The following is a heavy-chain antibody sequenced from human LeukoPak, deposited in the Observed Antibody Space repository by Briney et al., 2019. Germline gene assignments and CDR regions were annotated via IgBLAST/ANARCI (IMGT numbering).Heavy chain of an antibody. Sequence: SETLSLTCTVSGDSNRSYYWSWIRQSAGKGLEWIGRIYTSGSTNYNPSLKSRVSMSVDTSKNQFSLRLRSVTAADTAVYYCARESGYYYDTSGYTFDYWGQGILVTVSS. CDR3: ARESGYYYDTSGYTFDY. D-gene: IGHD3-22*01. J-gene: IGHJ4*02. CDR2: IYTSGST. CDR1: GDSNRSYY. V-gene: IGHV4-4*07.